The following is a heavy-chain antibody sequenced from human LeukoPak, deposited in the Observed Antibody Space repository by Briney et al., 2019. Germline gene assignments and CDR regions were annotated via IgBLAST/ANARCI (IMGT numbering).Heavy chain of an antibody. Sequence: GGSLRLSCAASGFTFSDYYMTWIRQAPGKGLEWVSYISSSGSTKYYADSVKGRFTISRDNAKNSLYLQMSSLRAEDTAVYYCARVRGSTRTYFDYWGQETLVTVSS. D-gene: IGHD1-1*01. CDR3: ARVRGSTRTYFDY. J-gene: IGHJ4*02. V-gene: IGHV3-11*01. CDR1: GFTFSDYY. CDR2: ISSSGSTK.